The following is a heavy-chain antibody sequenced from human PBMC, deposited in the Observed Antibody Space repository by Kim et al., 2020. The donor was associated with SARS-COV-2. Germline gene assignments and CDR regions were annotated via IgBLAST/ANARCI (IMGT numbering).Heavy chain of an antibody. CDR3: ARVSMVRGVIILEYFDY. V-gene: IGHV4-4*02. D-gene: IGHD3-10*01. Sequence: LRSRVTIAVDKSKNQFSLKRSSVTAADTAVYYCARVSMVRGVIILEYFDYWGQGTLVTVSS. J-gene: IGHJ4*02.